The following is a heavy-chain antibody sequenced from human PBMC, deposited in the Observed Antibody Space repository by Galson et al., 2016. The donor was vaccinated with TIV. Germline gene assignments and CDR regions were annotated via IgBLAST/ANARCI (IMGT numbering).Heavy chain of an antibody. Sequence: SVKVSCKASGYTFRNYGFSWVRQAPGQGLEWLGWISSYNGDTNYAHNLRGRLTMTTDSSTTTASMELRSLRSDDTAVYFCARDRGSMTMILVVDYHYGMDVWDQGTTVTVSS. CDR2: ISSYNGDT. CDR1: GYTFRNYG. D-gene: IGHD3-22*01. V-gene: IGHV1-18*04. J-gene: IGHJ6*02. CDR3: ARDRGSMTMILVVDYHYGMDV.